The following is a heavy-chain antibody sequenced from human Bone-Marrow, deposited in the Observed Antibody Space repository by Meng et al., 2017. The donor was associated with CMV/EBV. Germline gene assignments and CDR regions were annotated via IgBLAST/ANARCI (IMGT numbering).Heavy chain of an antibody. Sequence: FNEYTLHWVRQTPGKGLEWVAVISYDGNDKIYADSVKGRFTVARDNSQNTLYLQLNSLRFEDTAVYYCARDQMASLKGNSWAHNMFDPWGQGTLVTVSS. CDR1: FNEYT. V-gene: IGHV3-30*03. CDR3: ARDQMASLKGNSWAHNMFDP. D-gene: IGHD5-24*01. CDR2: ISYDGNDK. J-gene: IGHJ5*02.